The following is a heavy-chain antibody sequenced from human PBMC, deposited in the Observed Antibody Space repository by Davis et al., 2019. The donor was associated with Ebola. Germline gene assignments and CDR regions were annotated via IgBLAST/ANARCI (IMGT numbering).Heavy chain of an antibody. CDR2: IVVGSGNT. CDR1: GFTFTSSA. CDR3: AKEGRNGGWFDY. Sequence: SVKVSCKASGFTFTSSAVQWVRQARGQRLEWIGWIVVGSGNTNYAQKFQERVTITRDMSTSTAYMELSSLRSEDTAVYYCAKEGRNGGWFDYWGQGTLVTVSS. V-gene: IGHV1-58*01. J-gene: IGHJ4*02. D-gene: IGHD4-23*01.